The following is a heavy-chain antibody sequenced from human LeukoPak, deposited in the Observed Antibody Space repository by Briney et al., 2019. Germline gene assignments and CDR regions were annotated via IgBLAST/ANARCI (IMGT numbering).Heavy chain of an antibody. CDR1: GFTFSSYA. CDR3: ARDPPDTYYYDSSGRTPVDY. V-gene: IGHV3-30-3*01. CDR2: ISYDGSNK. D-gene: IGHD3-22*01. J-gene: IGHJ4*02. Sequence: GGSLRLSCAASGFTFSSYAMHWVRQAPGKGLEWVAVISYDGSNKYYADSVKGRFTISRDNSKNTLYLQMNSLRAEDTAVYYCARDPPDTYYYDSSGRTPVDYWGQGTLVTVSS.